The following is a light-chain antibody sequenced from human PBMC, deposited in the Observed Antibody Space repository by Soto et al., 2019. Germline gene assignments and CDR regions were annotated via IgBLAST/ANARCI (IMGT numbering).Light chain of an antibody. Sequence: DMQMTQSPSSLSASAGDRVSISCRASQGISNKVAWYQHKPGEAPKLLIYAASTLQSGVPSRFRGGGSVTDFTLTINCLQPEDVATYYCQKYNSAPTFGQGTRLEIK. J-gene: IGKJ5*01. CDR1: QGISNK. CDR3: QKYNSAPT. CDR2: AAS. V-gene: IGKV1-27*01.